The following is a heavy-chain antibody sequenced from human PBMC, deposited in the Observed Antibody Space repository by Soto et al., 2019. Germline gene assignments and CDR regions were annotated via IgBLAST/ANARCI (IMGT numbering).Heavy chain of an antibody. D-gene: IGHD5-12*01. CDR3: VGGYGTSSDY. V-gene: IGHV4-30-2*01. CDR1: GGSISSGGYF. Sequence: PSETLSLTCAVSGGSISSGGYFWSWIRQPPGKGLEWIGYIYHSGSTYYNPSLKSRVTISVDRSKNQFSLKLSSVTAADTAVYYCVGGYGTSSDYWGQGTLVTVSS. CDR2: IYHSGST. J-gene: IGHJ4*02.